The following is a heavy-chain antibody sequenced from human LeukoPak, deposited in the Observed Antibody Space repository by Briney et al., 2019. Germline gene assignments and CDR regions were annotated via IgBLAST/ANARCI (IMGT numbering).Heavy chain of an antibody. CDR1: GFTFSSYE. Sequence: GGSLRLSCAASGFTFSSYEMNWVRQAPGKGLEWVSSISSSSSYIYYADSVKGRFTISRDNAKTSLYLQMNSLRAEDTAVYYCARDLSGVAGYTYGRGTDYWGQGTLVTVSS. CDR3: ARDLSGVAGYTYGRGTDY. D-gene: IGHD5-18*01. V-gene: IGHV3-21*01. J-gene: IGHJ4*02. CDR2: ISSSSSYI.